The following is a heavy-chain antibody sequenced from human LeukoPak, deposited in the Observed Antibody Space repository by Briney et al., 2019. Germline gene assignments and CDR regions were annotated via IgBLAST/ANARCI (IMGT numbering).Heavy chain of an antibody. CDR1: GTSINSATYY. D-gene: IGHD3-10*01. J-gene: IGHJ5*02. CDR3: ARHSGSGSLSRPFDP. V-gene: IGHV4-39*01. CDR2: IYYTGST. Sequence: PSETLSLTCSVSGTSINSATYYWSWIRQAPGKGLEWIGNIYYTGSTNYNPSLKSRVTISIDTSKNQFSLRLTSVTTTDTAIYHCARHSGSGSLSRPFDPWGQGTLVSASS.